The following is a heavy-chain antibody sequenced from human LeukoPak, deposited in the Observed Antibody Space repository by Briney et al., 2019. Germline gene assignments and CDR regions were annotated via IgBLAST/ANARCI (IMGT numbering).Heavy chain of an antibody. CDR3: ARLLSL. CDR1: GGSCSGYY. CDR2: INHSGST. J-gene: IGHJ2*01. V-gene: IGHV4-34*01. Sequence: SETLSLTCAVYGGSCSGYYWSWIRQPPGKGLEWIGEINHSGSTNYNPSLKSRVTISVDTSKNQFSLKLSSVTAADTAVYYCARLLSLWGRGTLVTVSS.